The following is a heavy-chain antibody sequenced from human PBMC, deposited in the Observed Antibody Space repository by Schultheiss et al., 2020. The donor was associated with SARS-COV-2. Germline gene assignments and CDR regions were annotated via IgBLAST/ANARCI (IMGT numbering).Heavy chain of an antibody. D-gene: IGHD2-15*01. V-gene: IGHV4-59*12. CDR1: GGSISSYY. CDR3: ARTCSGGSCYSGGFDY. J-gene: IGHJ4*02. Sequence: SETLSLTCTVSGGSISSYYWSWIRQPPGKGLEWIGYIYYSGSTNYNPSLKSRVTISVDTSKIQFSLKLSSVTAADTAVYYCARTCSGGSCYSGGFDYWGQGTLVTVSS. CDR2: IYYSGST.